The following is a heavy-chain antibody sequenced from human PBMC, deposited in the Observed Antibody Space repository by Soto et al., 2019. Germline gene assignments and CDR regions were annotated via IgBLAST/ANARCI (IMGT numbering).Heavy chain of an antibody. J-gene: IGHJ6*02. CDR3: ARGTVVAATNYYYGMDV. D-gene: IGHD2-15*01. V-gene: IGHV3-72*01. Sequence: GGSLRLSCAASGFTFSDHYMDWVRQAPGKGLEWVGRTRNKANSYTTEYAASVKGRFTISRDDSKNSLYLQMNSLKTEDTAVYYCARGTVVAATNYYYGMDVWGQGTTVTVSS. CDR1: GFTFSDHY. CDR2: TRNKANSYTT.